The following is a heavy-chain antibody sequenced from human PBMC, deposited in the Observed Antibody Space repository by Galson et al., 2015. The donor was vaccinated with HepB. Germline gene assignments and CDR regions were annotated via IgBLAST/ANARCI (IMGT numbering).Heavy chain of an antibody. CDR3: ARDTNSPDYPHAAFDI. J-gene: IGHJ3*02. CDR1: GFTFSSYS. Sequence: SLRLSCAASGFTFSSYSMNWVRQAPGKGLEWVSSISSSSSYIYYADSVKGRFTISRDNAKNSLYLQMNSLRAEDTAVYYCARDTNSPDYPHAAFDIWGQGTMVTVSS. CDR2: ISSSSSYI. D-gene: IGHD3-16*01. V-gene: IGHV3-21*01.